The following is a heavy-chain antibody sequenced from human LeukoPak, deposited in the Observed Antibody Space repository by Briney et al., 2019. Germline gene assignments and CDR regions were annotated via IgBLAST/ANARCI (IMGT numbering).Heavy chain of an antibody. CDR1: GFSFSTYA. D-gene: IGHD5/OR15-5a*01. V-gene: IGHV3-30*04. J-gene: IGHJ1*01. CDR3: ARDLSRVSGPRGNAGYLQY. CDR2: ISYDGRNQ. Sequence: GGSLRLSCAASGFSFSTYAMHWIRQAPGKGLEWVAVISYDGRNQYYADSVKGRFTISRDNSQSTLFVHMSSLRAEDTAVYYCARDLSRVSGPRGNAGYLQYWGQGTLVSVSS.